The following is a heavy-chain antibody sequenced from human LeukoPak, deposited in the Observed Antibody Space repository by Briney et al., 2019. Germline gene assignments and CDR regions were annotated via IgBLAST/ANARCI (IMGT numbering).Heavy chain of an antibody. CDR2: IYYSGST. CDR3: ARQTITNFDY. V-gene: IGHV4-59*08. CDR1: GGSISSYY. D-gene: IGHD3-10*01. Sequence: SETLSLTCTVSGGSISSYYWSWIRQPPGKGLEWIGYIYYSGSTNYNPSLKSRVTIPVDTSKNQFSLKLSSVTAADTAVYYCARQTITNFDYWGQGTLVTVSS. J-gene: IGHJ4*02.